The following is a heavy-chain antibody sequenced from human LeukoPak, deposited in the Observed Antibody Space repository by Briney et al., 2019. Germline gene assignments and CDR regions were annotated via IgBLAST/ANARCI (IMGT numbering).Heavy chain of an antibody. CDR3: TRHYDSSWSDVDY. Sequence: PGGSLRLSCAASGFTFSGSAMHWVRQASGKGLEWVGRIRSKANSYATAYAASVKGRFTISRDDSKNTAYLQMNSLKTEDTAVYYCTRHYDSSWSDVDYWGQGTLVTVSS. CDR1: GFTFSGSA. CDR2: IRSKANSYAT. D-gene: IGHD6-13*01. J-gene: IGHJ4*02. V-gene: IGHV3-73*01.